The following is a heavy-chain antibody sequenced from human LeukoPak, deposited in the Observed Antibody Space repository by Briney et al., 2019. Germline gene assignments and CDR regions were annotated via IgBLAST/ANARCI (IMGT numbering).Heavy chain of an antibody. CDR1: GYTFTDYY. Sequence: ASVKVSCKASGYTFTDYYMHWVRQAPGQGLEWVGWIDPNSGGTNYAQKFQGRITMTRDTSISTAYMELSRLRSDDTAVYYCARWSSGTSHCCFDYWGQGTLVTVSS. D-gene: IGHD3-10*01. CDR2: IDPNSGGT. V-gene: IGHV1-2*02. CDR3: ARWSSGTSHCCFDY. J-gene: IGHJ4*02.